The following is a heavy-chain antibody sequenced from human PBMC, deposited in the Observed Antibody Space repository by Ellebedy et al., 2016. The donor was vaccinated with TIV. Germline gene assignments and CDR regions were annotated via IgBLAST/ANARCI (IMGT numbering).Heavy chain of an antibody. V-gene: IGHV4-39*01. Sequence: MPSETLSLTCSVSGGSLSSTRYYWAWIRQPPGKGLEDIGSVYYSGSPYDSPSFKSRVTLSADTSKNQFSLNLRTATAADTAVYYCARTDPWQPIDDWGQGILVSVSS. CDR3: ARTDPWQPIDD. CDR1: GGSLSSTRYY. D-gene: IGHD2-21*02. CDR2: VYYSGSP. J-gene: IGHJ4*02.